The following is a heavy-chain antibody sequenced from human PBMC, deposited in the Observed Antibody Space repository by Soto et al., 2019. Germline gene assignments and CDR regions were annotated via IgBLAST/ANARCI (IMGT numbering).Heavy chain of an antibody. CDR2: INPNSGGT. J-gene: IGHJ6*02. CDR3: ARTHLSGTGMDV. CDR1: GYIFTGYY. Sequence: QVQLVQSGAEVKRLGASVKVSCKASGYIFTGYYLHWMRQAPGQGLEWMGWINPNSGGTKYAQKFQGRVTMTRDTAISTAYMELSRLRYDDTAVYYCARTHLSGTGMDVWGQGTTVTVSS. D-gene: IGHD1-7*01. V-gene: IGHV1-2*02.